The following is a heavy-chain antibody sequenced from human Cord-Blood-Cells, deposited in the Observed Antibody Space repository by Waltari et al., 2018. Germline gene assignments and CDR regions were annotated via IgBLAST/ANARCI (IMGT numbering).Heavy chain of an antibody. J-gene: IGHJ4*02. V-gene: IGHV1-3*01. Sequence: QVQLVQSGAEVKKPGASVKVSCKASGYNFTSYAIHWVRQAPGQRLEWMGWINAGNGNTKYSQKFQGRVTITRDTSASTAYMELSSLRSEDTAVYYCARGYSSGWFDYWGQGTLVTVSS. D-gene: IGHD6-19*01. CDR1: GYNFTSYA. CDR3: ARGYSSGWFDY. CDR2: INAGNGNT.